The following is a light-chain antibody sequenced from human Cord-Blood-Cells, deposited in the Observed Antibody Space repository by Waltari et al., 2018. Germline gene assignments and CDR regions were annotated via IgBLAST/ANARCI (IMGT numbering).Light chain of an antibody. CDR2: AAS. CDR1: QSISSY. V-gene: IGKV1-39*01. J-gene: IGKJ2*03. Sequence: DIQLTPSPSSLSTSVGDRVTIPCRASQSISSYLKWYQQKPGKAPKLLIYAASSLQRGVPSRFSGSGSETDFTLTISSQQPEDVATDYCQQSYSTPYSFGQGTKLEIK. CDR3: QQSYSTPYS.